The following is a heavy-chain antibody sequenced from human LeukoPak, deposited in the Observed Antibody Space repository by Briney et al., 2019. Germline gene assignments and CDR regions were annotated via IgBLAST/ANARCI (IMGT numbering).Heavy chain of an antibody. V-gene: IGHV3-21*06. Sequence: PGGSLRLSCEASGFTFNTYSMNWARQAPGKGLECVSSIDSSGGYMFYAGSVKGRFIISRDNAKDSLYLQMNSLRVEDTAVYYCLRGDRRDYWGQGTLVTVSS. CDR1: GFTFNTYS. CDR3: LRGDRRDY. CDR2: IDSSGGYM. J-gene: IGHJ4*02.